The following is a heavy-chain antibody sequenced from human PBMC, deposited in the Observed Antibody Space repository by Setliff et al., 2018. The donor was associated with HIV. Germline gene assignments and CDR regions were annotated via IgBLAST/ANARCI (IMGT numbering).Heavy chain of an antibody. D-gene: IGHD1-1*01. CDR3: TKYTRGGSILYYMDV. J-gene: IGHJ6*03. Sequence: GGSLRLSCAASGFTFNTYAMSWVRQAPGKGLEWVSVISGSGASTFYADSVKGRFTISRDDSKNTVYLEMTSLRAEDTAVYFCTKYTRGGSILYYMDVWGKGTTVTVSS. V-gene: IGHV3-23*01. CDR1: GFTFNTYA. CDR2: ISGSGAST.